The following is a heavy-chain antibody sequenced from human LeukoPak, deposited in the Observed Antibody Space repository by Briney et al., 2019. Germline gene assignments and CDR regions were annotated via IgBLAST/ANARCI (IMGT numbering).Heavy chain of an antibody. CDR1: GGSISSYY. J-gene: IGHJ6*03. CDR2: IYYSGST. CDR3: AREDYYYYMDV. V-gene: IGHV4-59*01. Sequence: PSETLSLTXTVSGGSISSYYWSWIRQPPGKGLEWIGYIYYSGSTNYNPSLKSRVTISVDTSKNQFSLKLSSVTAADTAVYYCAREDYYYYMDVWGKGTTVTVSS.